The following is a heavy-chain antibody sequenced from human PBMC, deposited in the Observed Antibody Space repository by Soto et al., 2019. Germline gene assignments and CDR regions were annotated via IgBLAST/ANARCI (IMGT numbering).Heavy chain of an antibody. J-gene: IGHJ4*02. CDR2: ISYDGSNK. V-gene: IGHV3-30-3*01. D-gene: IGHD1-20*01. CDR3: ARDIIPLYFDY. CDR1: GFTFSSYA. Sequence: QVQLVESGGGVVQPGRSLRLSCAASGFTFSSYAMHWVRQAPGKGLEWVAVISYDGSNKYYADSVKGRFTISRDNSKNTLYLQMNSLRAEDTAVYYCARDIIPLYFDYWGQGTLVTVSS.